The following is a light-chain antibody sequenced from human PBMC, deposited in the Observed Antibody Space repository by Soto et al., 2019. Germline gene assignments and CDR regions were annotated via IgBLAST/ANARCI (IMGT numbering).Light chain of an antibody. CDR3: QQYHHYPPA. Sequence: DIQMTQSPSSLSASVGDRVTITCRASQAVGTWVAWYQQKPQRAPKSLMYAASTLESGVPSRFSGSASGTNFTLTISSLQPEDFATYYCQQYHHYPPAFGPGTTVDVK. J-gene: IGKJ3*01. CDR1: QAVGTW. CDR2: AAS. V-gene: IGKV1D-16*01.